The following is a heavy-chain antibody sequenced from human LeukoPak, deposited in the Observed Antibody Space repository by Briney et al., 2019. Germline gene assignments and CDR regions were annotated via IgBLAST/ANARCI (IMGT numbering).Heavy chain of an antibody. V-gene: IGHV5-51*01. D-gene: IGHD1-1*01. Sequence: GESLKISWKGSGYSFTSYWIGWVRQMPGKGLECMEIIYPGDSDTRYSPSFQGQVTISADKSISTAYLQWSSLKASDTAIYYCARHETGPYFDYWGQGTLVTVSS. CDR2: IYPGDSDT. CDR3: ARHETGPYFDY. J-gene: IGHJ4*02. CDR1: GYSFTSYW.